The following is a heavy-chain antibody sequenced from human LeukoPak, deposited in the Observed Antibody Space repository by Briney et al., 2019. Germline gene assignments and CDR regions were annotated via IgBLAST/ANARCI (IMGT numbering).Heavy chain of an antibody. J-gene: IGHJ4*02. CDR2: ISSSSIYT. V-gene: IGHV3-11*06. CDR3: ARDREYYFDY. Sequence: PGGSLRLSCAASGFALSDYYMSWIRQAPGKGPGWVSYISSSSIYTNYADSVKGRFTIPRDNAKNSLYLQMNSLRAEDTAVYYCARDREYYFDYWGQGALVTVSS. CDR1: GFALSDYY.